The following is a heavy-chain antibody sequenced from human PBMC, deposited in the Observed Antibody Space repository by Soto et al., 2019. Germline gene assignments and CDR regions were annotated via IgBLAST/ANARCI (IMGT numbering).Heavy chain of an antibody. V-gene: IGHV3-7*01. CDR2: IKQDGSEK. CDR3: AREGSFYSAYFDY. CDR1: GFTFSSHA. Sequence: GGSLRLSCAVSGFTFSSHAMSWVRQAPGKGLEWVANIKQDGSEKYYVDSVKGRFTISRDNAKNSLYLQMNSLRAEDTAVYYCAREGSFYSAYFDYWGQGTLVTVSS. D-gene: IGHD3-16*02. J-gene: IGHJ4*02.